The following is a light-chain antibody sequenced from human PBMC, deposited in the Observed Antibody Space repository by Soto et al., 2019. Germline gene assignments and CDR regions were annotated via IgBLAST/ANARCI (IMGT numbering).Light chain of an antibody. CDR2: GAS. J-gene: IGKJ4*01. Sequence: EIVMTQSPGTLSLSLGETATLSCGASQSVSSNLAWYQQNPGQAPRLLIYGASTRATDIPARFSGSGPGTEFTLTISGLQSEDFAVYYCQQYHNWVTFGGGTKVDIK. CDR1: QSVSSN. V-gene: IGKV3D-15*01. CDR3: QQYHNWVT.